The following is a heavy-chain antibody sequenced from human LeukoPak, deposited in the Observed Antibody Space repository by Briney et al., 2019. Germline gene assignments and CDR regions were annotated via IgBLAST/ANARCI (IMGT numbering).Heavy chain of an antibody. CDR3: ARRTIFGVVIIPLGAFDI. J-gene: IGHJ3*02. CDR2: ISDKGGNT. D-gene: IGHD3-3*01. Sequence: GGSLRLSCAASGFTFSSYDMHWVRQAPGKGLEYVASISDKGGNTYYPNSVKGRFTISRDNSKKTLFLQMGSLRSEDTAVYYCARRTIFGVVIIPLGAFDIWGQGTMVTVSS. CDR1: GFTFSSYD. V-gene: IGHV3-64*01.